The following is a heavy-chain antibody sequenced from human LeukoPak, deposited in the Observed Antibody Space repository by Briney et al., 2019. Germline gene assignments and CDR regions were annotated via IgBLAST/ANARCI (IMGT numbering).Heavy chain of an antibody. Sequence: SETLSLTCAVYGGSFSGYYWSWIRQPPGKGLEWIREINHSGSTNYNPSLKSRVTISVDTSKNQFSLKLSSVTAADTAVYYCARGYSSSWTYWGQGTLVTVSS. D-gene: IGHD6-13*01. CDR1: GGSFSGYY. CDR2: INHSGST. CDR3: ARGYSSSWTY. V-gene: IGHV4-34*01. J-gene: IGHJ4*02.